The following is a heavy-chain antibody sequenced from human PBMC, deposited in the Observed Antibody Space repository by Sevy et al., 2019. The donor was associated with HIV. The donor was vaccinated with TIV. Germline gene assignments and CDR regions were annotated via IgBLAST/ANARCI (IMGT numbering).Heavy chain of an antibody. J-gene: IGHJ4*02. D-gene: IGHD3-10*01. CDR1: GFTFSIYA. Sequence: GGSMRLSCAASGFTFSIYAMSWVRQAPGKGLEWVSVISITGGSTYYADSVKGRFTISRDNSNNTLYLQMNTLRAEDTSVYYLAKDRVSGTYYTGDFDYWGQGTLVTVSS. CDR3: AKDRVSGTYYTGDFDY. V-gene: IGHV3-23*01. CDR2: ISITGGST.